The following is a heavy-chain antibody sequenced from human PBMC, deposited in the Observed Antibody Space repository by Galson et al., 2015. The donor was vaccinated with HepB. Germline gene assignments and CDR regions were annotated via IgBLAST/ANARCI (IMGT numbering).Heavy chain of an antibody. CDR1: GYTLTELS. D-gene: IGHD2-15*01. J-gene: IGHJ5*02. V-gene: IGHV1-24*01. Sequence: SVKVSCKVSGYTLTELSMHWVRQAPGKGLEWMGGFDPEDGETIYAQKFQGRVTMTEDTSTDTAYMELSSLRSEDTAVYYCATTGAYCSGGSCYSTYWFDPWGQGTLVTVSS. CDR3: ATTGAYCSGGSCYSTYWFDP. CDR2: FDPEDGET.